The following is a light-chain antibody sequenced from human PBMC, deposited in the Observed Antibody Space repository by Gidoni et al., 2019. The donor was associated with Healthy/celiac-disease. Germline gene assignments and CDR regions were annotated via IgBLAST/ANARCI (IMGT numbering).Light chain of an antibody. V-gene: IGKV1-33*01. CDR2: DAS. J-gene: IGKJ3*01. CDR3: QQYDNLPLD. CDR1: QDISNY. Sequence: DIQLTQSPSSLSASVGDRVTITCQASQDISNYLNWYQHKPGKAPKLLIYDASNLETGVPSRFSGSGSGTDFTFTISSLQPEDIATYYCQQYDNLPLDFXPXTKVDIK.